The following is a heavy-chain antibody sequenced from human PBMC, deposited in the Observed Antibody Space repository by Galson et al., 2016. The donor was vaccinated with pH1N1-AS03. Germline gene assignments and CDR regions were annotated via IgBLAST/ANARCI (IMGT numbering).Heavy chain of an antibody. CDR1: GYIFSSYW. V-gene: IGHV5-51*01. CDR3: ARQKYCSGGSCFLYYDAFDM. J-gene: IGHJ3*02. D-gene: IGHD2-15*01. Sequence: QSGAEVKKPGESLKISCQASGYIFSSYWIGWVRQRPGKGLEWMGIIWPADSDTKYSPSFQGQVTISVDTSLNTAYLRWSSLEASDTAMYFCARQKYCSGGSCFLYYDAFDMWGQGTLVTVSS. CDR2: IWPADSDT.